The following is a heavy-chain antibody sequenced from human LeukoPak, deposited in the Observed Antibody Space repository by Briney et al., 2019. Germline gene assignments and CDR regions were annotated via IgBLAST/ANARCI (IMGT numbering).Heavy chain of an antibody. Sequence: ASVKVSFKASGYTFTDYYMYWVRQAPGQGLEWMGWINPNSGNTNYAQKFQGRVTMTRDTSISTASMELSRLTSDDTAVYYCARDRKVLTGSFDYWGQGTLVTVSS. V-gene: IGHV1-2*02. CDR3: ARDRKVLTGSFDY. D-gene: IGHD3-9*01. CDR2: INPNSGNT. J-gene: IGHJ4*02. CDR1: GYTFTDYY.